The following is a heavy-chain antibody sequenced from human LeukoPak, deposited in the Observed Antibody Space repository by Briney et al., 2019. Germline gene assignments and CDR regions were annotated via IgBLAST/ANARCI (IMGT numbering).Heavy chain of an antibody. Sequence: GGSLRFSAAAPVFTFISNGWHWVPKAPGKGRGWGASIRNDESKKYYADSVKGRFTISRDNSKNTLYLQMNSLRAEDTAVYYCAIGLGGSGSYFDYWGQGTLVTVSS. CDR3: AIGLGGSGSYFDY. J-gene: IGHJ4*02. CDR2: IRNDESKK. CDR1: VFTFISNG. D-gene: IGHD3-10*01. V-gene: IGHV3-30*02.